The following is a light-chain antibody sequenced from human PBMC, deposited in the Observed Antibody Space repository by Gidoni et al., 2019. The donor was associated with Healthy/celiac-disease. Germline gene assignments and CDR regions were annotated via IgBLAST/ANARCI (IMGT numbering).Light chain of an antibody. CDR1: QGISSY. Sequence: AIRMTQSPSSLSASTGDRVTITCRASQGISSYLALYQQKPWKDPKLLIYAASTLQSGVPSRFSGSGSGTDFTLTISCLQSEDFATYYCQQYYSYPLTFGPGTKVDIK. V-gene: IGKV1-8*01. CDR3: QQYYSYPLT. CDR2: AAS. J-gene: IGKJ3*01.